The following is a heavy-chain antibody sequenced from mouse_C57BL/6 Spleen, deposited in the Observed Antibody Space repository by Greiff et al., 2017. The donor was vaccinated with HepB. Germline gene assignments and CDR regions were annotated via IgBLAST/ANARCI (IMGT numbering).Heavy chain of an antibody. CDR1: GYTFTDYN. Sequence: VQLQQSGPELVKPGASVKIPCKASGYTFTDYNMDWVKQSHGKSLEWIGDINPNNGGTIYNQKFKGKATLTVDKSSSTAYMELRSLTSEDTAVYYCARGGSSGYEFAYWGQGTLVTVSA. CDR3: ARGGSSGYEFAY. J-gene: IGHJ3*01. V-gene: IGHV1-18*01. D-gene: IGHD3-2*02. CDR2: INPNNGGT.